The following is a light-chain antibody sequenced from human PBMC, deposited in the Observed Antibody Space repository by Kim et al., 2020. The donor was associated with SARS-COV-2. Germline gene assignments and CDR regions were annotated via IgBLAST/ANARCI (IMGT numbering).Light chain of an antibody. Sequence: IQLTQSPSSLSASIGDRVTITCRASQGISTSLAWYQQKPGKAPKLLIYAASTLQRGVPARFTGTGSGTDFTLTITTLQPEDFATYHCQQMKTYPLTFGGGTKLEI. CDR2: AAS. CDR1: QGISTS. J-gene: IGKJ4*01. CDR3: QQMKTYPLT. V-gene: IGKV1-9*01.